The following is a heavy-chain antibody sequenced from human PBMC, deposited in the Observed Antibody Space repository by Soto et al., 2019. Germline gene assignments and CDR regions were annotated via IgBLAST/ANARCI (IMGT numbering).Heavy chain of an antibody. J-gene: IGHJ4*02. Sequence: GGSLRLSCAASGFTFSSYGMHWVRQAPGKGLEWVAVISYDGSNKYYADSVKGRFTISRDNSKNTLYLQMNSLRAEDTAVYYCAKDNGYGSGGSCYDWYYFDYWGQGTLVTVSS. CDR1: GFTFSSYG. CDR2: ISYDGSNK. V-gene: IGHV3-30*18. D-gene: IGHD2-15*01. CDR3: AKDNGYGSGGSCYDWYYFDY.